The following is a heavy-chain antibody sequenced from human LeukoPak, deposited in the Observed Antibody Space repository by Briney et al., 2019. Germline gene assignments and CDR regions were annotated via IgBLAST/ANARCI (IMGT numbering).Heavy chain of an antibody. V-gene: IGHV3-23*01. CDR1: GFTFSTYA. J-gene: IGHJ4*02. Sequence: GGSLRLSCAASGFTFSTYAMSWVRQAPGKGLEWVSGISGSGGSTYYADSVKGRFTISRDNSKNTLYLQMNSLRAEDTAVYYCAKDKSCSTVSCYVGYWGQGTLVTVSS. CDR3: AKDKSCSTVSCYVGY. D-gene: IGHD2-2*01. CDR2: ISGSGGST.